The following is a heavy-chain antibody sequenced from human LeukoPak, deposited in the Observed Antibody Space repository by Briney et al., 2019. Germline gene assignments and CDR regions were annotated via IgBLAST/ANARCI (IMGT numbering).Heavy chain of an antibody. D-gene: IGHD2-2*01. V-gene: IGHV1-24*01. Sequence: ASVKVSCKVSGYTLTELSMHWVRQAPGKGLEWMGGFDPEDGETIYAQKFQGRVTLTRNTSISTAYMESSSLRSDDTALYYCARAPMGTAALYWGQGTLVTVSS. CDR2: FDPEDGET. CDR1: GYTLTELS. J-gene: IGHJ4*02. CDR3: ARAPMGTAALY.